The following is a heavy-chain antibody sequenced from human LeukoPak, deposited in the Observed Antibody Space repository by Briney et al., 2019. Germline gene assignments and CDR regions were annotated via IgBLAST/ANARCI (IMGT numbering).Heavy chain of an antibody. V-gene: IGHV4-34*01. J-gene: IGHJ4*02. Sequence: SETLSLTCAVYGGSFSGYYWSWIRQPPGKGLEWIGEINHSGSTNYNPSLKSRVTISVDTSKNQFSLKLSSVTAADTAVYYCARHQMGRYYYDSSGYSPHFDYWGQGTLVTVSS. D-gene: IGHD3-22*01. CDR1: GGSFSGYY. CDR3: ARHQMGRYYYDSSGYSPHFDY. CDR2: INHSGST.